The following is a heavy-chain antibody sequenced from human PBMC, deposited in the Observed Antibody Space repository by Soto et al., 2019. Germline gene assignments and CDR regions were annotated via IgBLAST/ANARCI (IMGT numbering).Heavy chain of an antibody. D-gene: IGHD3-22*01. V-gene: IGHV4-39*01. Sequence: PSETLSLTCTVSGGSISSSSYYWGWIRQPPGKGLEWIGSIYYSGSTYYNPSLKSRVTISVDTSKNQFSLKLSSVTAADTAVYYCARQGRYYDSSGYYRAVNWFDPWGQGTLVTVS. CDR2: IYYSGST. CDR3: ARQGRYYDSSGYYRAVNWFDP. J-gene: IGHJ5*02. CDR1: GGSISSSSYY.